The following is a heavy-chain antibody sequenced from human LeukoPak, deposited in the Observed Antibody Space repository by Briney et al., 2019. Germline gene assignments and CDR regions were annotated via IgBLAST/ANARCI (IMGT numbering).Heavy chain of an antibody. D-gene: IGHD3-10*01. CDR1: GGTFSSYA. Sequence: ASVKVSCKASGGTFSSYAISWVRQAPGQGLEWMGGIIPIFGIANYAQKFQGRVTITADESTSTAYMELSSLRSEDTAVYYCARERVRSYYYGSGSYQYFDYWGQGTLVTVSS. CDR3: ARERVRSYYYGSGSYQYFDY. J-gene: IGHJ4*02. V-gene: IGHV1-69*13. CDR2: IIPIFGIA.